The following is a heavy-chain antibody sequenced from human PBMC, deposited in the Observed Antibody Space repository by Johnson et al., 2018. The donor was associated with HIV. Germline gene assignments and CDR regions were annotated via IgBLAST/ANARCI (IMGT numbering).Heavy chain of an antibody. D-gene: IGHD6-13*01. CDR2: IGTAGDT. CDR3: AKDPGIAAAEDAFDI. Sequence: VQLVESGGGLVQPGGSLRLYCAASGFTFSSYDMHWVRQATGKGLEWVSAIGTAGDTYYPGSVKGRFTISRDNSKNTLYLQMNSLRAEDTAVYYCAKDPGIAAAEDAFDIWGQGTMVTVSS. CDR1: GFTFSSYD. V-gene: IGHV3-13*01. J-gene: IGHJ3*02.